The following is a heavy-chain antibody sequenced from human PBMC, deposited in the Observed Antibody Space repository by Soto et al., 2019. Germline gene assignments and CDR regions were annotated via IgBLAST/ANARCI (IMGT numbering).Heavy chain of an antibody. CDR2: ISSSSSYI. D-gene: IGHD3-22*01. Sequence: EVQLVESGGGLVKPGGSLRLSCAASGFTFSSYSMNWVLQAPGKGLEWVSSISSSSSYIYYADSVKGRFTISRDNAKNSLYLQMNSLRAEDTAVYYCARVPYYYDSGNAFDIWGQGTMVTVSS. V-gene: IGHV3-21*01. J-gene: IGHJ3*02. CDR3: ARVPYYYDSGNAFDI. CDR1: GFTFSSYS.